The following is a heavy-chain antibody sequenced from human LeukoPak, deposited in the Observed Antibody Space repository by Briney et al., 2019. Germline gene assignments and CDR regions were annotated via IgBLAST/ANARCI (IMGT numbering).Heavy chain of an antibody. J-gene: IGHJ4*02. D-gene: IGHD2-2*02. CDR2: IYHSGST. CDR1: GYSSSSGYY. CDR3: ARDGPDIVVVPAAILPLDY. Sequence: SETLSLTCTASGYSSSSGYYWGWIRQPPGKGLEWIGCIYHSGSTYYNPSLKSRVTISVDTSKNQFSLKLSSVTAADTAVYYCARDGPDIVVVPAAILPLDYWGQGTLVTVSS. V-gene: IGHV4-38-2*02.